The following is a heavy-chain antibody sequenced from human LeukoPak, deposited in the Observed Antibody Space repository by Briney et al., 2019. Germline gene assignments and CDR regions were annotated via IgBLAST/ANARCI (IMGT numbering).Heavy chain of an antibody. V-gene: IGHV1-18*01. CDR2: ISAYNGDT. Sequence: ASVKVSCKASGYTFTTYGISWVRQAPGQGLEWMGWISAYNGDTNYAQNLQGRVTMTADTSTSTAYMELRSLRSDDTAVYYCARGGVAEGTYSPDYWGQGTLVTVSS. CDR1: GYTFTTYG. CDR3: ARGGVAEGTYSPDY. D-gene: IGHD1-26*01. J-gene: IGHJ4*02.